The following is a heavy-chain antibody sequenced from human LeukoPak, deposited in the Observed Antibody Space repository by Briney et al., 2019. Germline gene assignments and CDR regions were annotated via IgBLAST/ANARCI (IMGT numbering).Heavy chain of an antibody. CDR2: IYGGDSDT. D-gene: IGHD2-15*01. Sequence: GESLKISCKGSGYSFNTYWIGWVRHMPGKGLEWMGIIYGGDSDTRSSPSFQGQVTISADKSISTAYLQWSSLKASDTAKYYCARLRGCSGGNCYAEYWGQGTLVTVSS. J-gene: IGHJ4*02. CDR1: GYSFNTYW. CDR3: ARLRGCSGGNCYAEY. V-gene: IGHV5-51*01.